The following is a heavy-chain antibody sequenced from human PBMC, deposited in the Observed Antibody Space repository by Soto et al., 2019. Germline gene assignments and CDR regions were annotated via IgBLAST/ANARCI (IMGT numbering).Heavy chain of an antibody. J-gene: IGHJ4*02. CDR2: ISYDGSNE. CDR1: GFTFSSYG. Sequence: QVQLVESGGGVVQPGRSLRLSCAASGFTFSSYGMHWVRQAPGKGLEWVALISYDGSNEYYADSVKGRFTISRDNSKNTLYLQMNGMRAEDTDVFYCAKSLTTGVADADYWGQGTLVTVSS. V-gene: IGHV3-30*18. CDR3: AKSLTTGVADADY. D-gene: IGHD4-4*01.